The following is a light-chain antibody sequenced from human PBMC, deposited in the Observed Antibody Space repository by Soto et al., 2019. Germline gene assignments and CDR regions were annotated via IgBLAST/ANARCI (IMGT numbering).Light chain of an antibody. Sequence: EIVLTQSPATLSVSPGERATLSCRTSHSVDSNLAWYQQKPGQAPRLLLFGASTRATGIPARFSGSRSGAEFTLTINSLQSEDFAVYYCQPYNNWPLTFGGGTKVDIK. J-gene: IGKJ4*01. CDR2: GAS. V-gene: IGKV3D-15*01. CDR3: QPYNNWPLT. CDR1: HSVDSN.